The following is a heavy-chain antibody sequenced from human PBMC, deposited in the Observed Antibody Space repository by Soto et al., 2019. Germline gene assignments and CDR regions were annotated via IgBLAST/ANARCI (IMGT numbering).Heavy chain of an antibody. J-gene: IGHJ4*02. Sequence: SETLSLTYTISGGFIRSDDYMWSWIRQSPGRGLEWIGHIYSGGTTYTNPSLRSRLSISVDTSRTRFSLDLTSVTAADTAVYYCARGPYGDKVDYWGQGALVTVSS. V-gene: IGHV4-30-4*01. CDR2: IYSGGTT. CDR3: ARGPYGDKVDY. CDR1: GGFIRSDDYM. D-gene: IGHD3-16*01.